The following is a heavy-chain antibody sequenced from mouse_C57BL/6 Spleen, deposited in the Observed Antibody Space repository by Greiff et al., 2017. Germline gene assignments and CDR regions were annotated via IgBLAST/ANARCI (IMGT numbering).Heavy chain of an antibody. CDR1: GYAFTNYL. CDR2: INPGSGGT. D-gene: IGHD4-1*01. Sequence: QVQLQQSGAELVRPGTSVKVSCKASGYAFTNYLIEWVKQRPGQGLEWIGVINPGSGGTNYNEKFKGKATLTADKSSSTAYMQLSSLTSEDSAVYFCARVGRRLDGMDYWGQGTSVTVSS. V-gene: IGHV1-54*01. CDR3: ARVGRRLDGMDY. J-gene: IGHJ4*01.